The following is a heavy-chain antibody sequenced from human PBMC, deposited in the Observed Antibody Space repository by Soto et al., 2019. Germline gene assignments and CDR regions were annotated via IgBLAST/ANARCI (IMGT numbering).Heavy chain of an antibody. D-gene: IGHD1-26*01. CDR1: GFTFSSYS. CDR3: AKDLDAATFPNPIDP. V-gene: IGHV3-23*01. CDR2: ISGSGGST. Sequence: GGSLRLSCAASGFTFSSYSMSWVRQAPGKGLEWVSAISGSGGSTYYADSVKGRFTISRDNSKNTLYLQMNSLRAEDTAVYYCAKDLDAATFPNPIDPWGQGTLVTVSS. J-gene: IGHJ5*02.